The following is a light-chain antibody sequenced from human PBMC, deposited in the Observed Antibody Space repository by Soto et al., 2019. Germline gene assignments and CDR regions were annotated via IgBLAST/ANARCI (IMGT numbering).Light chain of an antibody. V-gene: IGKV1-5*01. J-gene: IGKJ1*01. Sequence: DIRMTQSPSTLSASVGDRVTITCRASQSITSWLAWYQQKPGKAPKVLIYDASSLDSGVPSRFSGSGSRTKFTLTISSLQPNDFATYYCQQYNTYSRTFGQGTKVEIK. CDR3: QQYNTYSRT. CDR2: DAS. CDR1: QSITSW.